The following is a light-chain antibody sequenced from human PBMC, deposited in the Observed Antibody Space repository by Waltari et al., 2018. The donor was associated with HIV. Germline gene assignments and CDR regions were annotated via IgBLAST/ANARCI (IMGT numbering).Light chain of an antibody. CDR3: CSYAGTVV. V-gene: IGLV2-23*01. J-gene: IGLJ2*01. CDR2: EAT. Sequence: QSALSQPASVSGSPGQSITISCTGCSVAVGTYNLVSWYQRLPGSAPKLIIYEATKRPSGVSNRFSGSKSGGTASLTISGLQADDEGHYYCCSYAGTVVFGGGTELTVL. CDR1: SVAVGTYNL.